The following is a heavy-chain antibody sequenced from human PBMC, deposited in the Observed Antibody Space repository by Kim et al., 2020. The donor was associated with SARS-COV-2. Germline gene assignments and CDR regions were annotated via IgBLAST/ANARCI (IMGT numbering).Heavy chain of an antibody. J-gene: IGHJ2*01. CDR1: SGSISSGGYY. V-gene: IGHV4-31*03. Sequence: SETLSLTCTVSSGSISSGGYYWSWIRQHPGKGLEWIGHIYYSGSTYYNPSLKSRLTLSLDTSKHQFSLKLRSVTAADTAVYYCARGFQTSVVWFFDLWGRGTLVTVSS. CDR2: IYYSGST. CDR3: ARGFQTSVVWFFDL. D-gene: IGHD2-21*01.